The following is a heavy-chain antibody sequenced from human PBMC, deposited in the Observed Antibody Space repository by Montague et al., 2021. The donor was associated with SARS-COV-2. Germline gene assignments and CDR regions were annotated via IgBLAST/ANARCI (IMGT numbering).Heavy chain of an antibody. V-gene: IGHV6-1*01. CDR2: TYYRSKWCN. CDR1: GDSVSSNRAT. Sequence: CAISGDSVSSNRATWNWVRQSPSRGLEWLGRTYYRSKWCNDYAVXXRCRVTINPDTSKNQFSLQLNSVTPEDTAIYYCTSGREGNYNVMDVWGQGTTVTVSS. D-gene: IGHD1-1*01. J-gene: IGHJ6*02. CDR3: TSGREGNYNVMDV.